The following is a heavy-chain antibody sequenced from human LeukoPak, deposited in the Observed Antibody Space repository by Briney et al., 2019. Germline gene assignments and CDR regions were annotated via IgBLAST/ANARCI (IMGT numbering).Heavy chain of an antibody. J-gene: IGHJ4*02. Sequence: GESLKISCKGSGYSFTSYWIGWVRQMPGEGLEWMGIIYPGDSDTRYSPSFQGQVTISADKSISTAYLQWSSLKASDTAMYYCARGRCKHSSDDQDFDYWGQGTLVTVSS. CDR1: GYSFTSYW. D-gene: IGHD5-18*01. CDR3: ARGRCKHSSDDQDFDY. CDR2: IYPGDSDT. V-gene: IGHV5-51*01.